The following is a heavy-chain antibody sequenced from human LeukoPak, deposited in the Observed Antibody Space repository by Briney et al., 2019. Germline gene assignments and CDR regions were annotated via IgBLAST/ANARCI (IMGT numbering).Heavy chain of an antibody. D-gene: IGHD1-26*01. CDR2: ISYGGSNK. CDR3: AKDLELSSYYFDY. J-gene: IGHJ4*02. Sequence: GGSLRLSCAASGFTFSSYGMHWVRQAPGKGLEWVAVISYGGSNKYYADSVKGRFTISRDNSKNTLYLQMHSLRAEDTAVYYCAKDLELSSYYFDYWGQGTLVTVSS. V-gene: IGHV3-30*18. CDR1: GFTFSSYG.